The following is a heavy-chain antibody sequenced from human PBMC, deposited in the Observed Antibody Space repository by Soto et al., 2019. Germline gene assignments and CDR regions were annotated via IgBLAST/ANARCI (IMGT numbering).Heavy chain of an antibody. CDR2: ITGSGSGR. Sequence: EVQLLESGGGLVQPGGSLRLSCAASGFTFTTCAMSWVRQAPGKGLEWVSTITGSGSGRYYADSVKGRFTISRDNSKNPLYVQMNSLRAEDTALYFCAKEPPYKCWDSFDYWGQGTRVIVSS. J-gene: IGHJ4*02. V-gene: IGHV3-23*01. CDR1: GFTFTTCA. CDR3: AKEPPYKCWDSFDY. D-gene: IGHD1-1*01.